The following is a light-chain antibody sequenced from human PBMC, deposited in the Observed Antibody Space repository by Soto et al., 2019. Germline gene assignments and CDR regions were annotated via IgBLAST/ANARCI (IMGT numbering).Light chain of an antibody. CDR3: QQYETYSGT. J-gene: IGKJ3*01. Sequence: DIQMTQSPSTLSASVGDRVTITCRASQTINTWLAWYQQKPGKAPKLLIYRASNLVSGVPSRFIGSGSGTEFTLTISSLQPDDFSIYYCQQYETYSGTFGPGTKVDI. CDR2: RAS. CDR1: QTINTW. V-gene: IGKV1-5*03.